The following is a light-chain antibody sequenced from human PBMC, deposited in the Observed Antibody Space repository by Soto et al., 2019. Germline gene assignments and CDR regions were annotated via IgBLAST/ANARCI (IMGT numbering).Light chain of an antibody. CDR2: DAS. CDR1: QSISSG. CDR3: QQGYNIPRAT. Sequence: IQMPQSPSTLSASVGDRVTITCRASQSISSGLAWYQQKPGKAPKLLIYDASSLESGVPPRFSGSGSGTDFTLTISRRQHEYFANYFRQQGYNIPRATLGQGTKVDIK. V-gene: IGKV1-5*01. J-gene: IGKJ1*01.